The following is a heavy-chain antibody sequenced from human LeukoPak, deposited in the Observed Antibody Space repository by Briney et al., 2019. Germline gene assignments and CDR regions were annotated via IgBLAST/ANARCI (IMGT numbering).Heavy chain of an antibody. Sequence: GGSLRLSCAASGFTFTSYSMNWVRQAPGKGLERVSTISGGGSSTYYADSVKGRFTISRDNSKNTLYLQVNSLRAEDTAVYYCAKGGKWDVTPFDYWGQGTLVTVSS. D-gene: IGHD1-26*01. J-gene: IGHJ4*02. CDR3: AKGGKWDVTPFDY. CDR1: GFTFTSYS. V-gene: IGHV3-23*01. CDR2: ISGGGSST.